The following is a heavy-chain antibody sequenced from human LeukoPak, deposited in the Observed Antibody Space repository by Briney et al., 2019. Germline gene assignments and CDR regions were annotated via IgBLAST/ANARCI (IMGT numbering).Heavy chain of an antibody. CDR3: ASSADSSGYYANFDY. CDR2: IYHSGST. J-gene: IGHJ4*02. Sequence: PSETLSLTCTVSGGSISSYYWSWIRQPPGKGLEWIGYIYHSGSTYYNPSLKSRVTISVDRSKNQFSLKLSSVTAADTAVYYCASSADSSGYYANFDYWGQGTLVTVSS. CDR1: GGSISSYY. D-gene: IGHD3-22*01. V-gene: IGHV4-59*12.